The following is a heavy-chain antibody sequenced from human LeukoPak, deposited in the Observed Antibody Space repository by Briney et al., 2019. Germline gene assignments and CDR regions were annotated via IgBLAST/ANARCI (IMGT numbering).Heavy chain of an antibody. Sequence: ASVKVSCKASGYTFTSYDINWVRQATGQGLEWMGWMNPNSGNTGYAQKFQGRVTMTRDTSTSTVYMELSSLRSEDTAVYYCARINGDSSGYFSLAYWGQGTLVTVSS. CDR1: GYTFTSYD. J-gene: IGHJ4*02. D-gene: IGHD3-22*01. CDR2: MNPNSGNT. CDR3: ARINGDSSGYFSLAY. V-gene: IGHV1-8*01.